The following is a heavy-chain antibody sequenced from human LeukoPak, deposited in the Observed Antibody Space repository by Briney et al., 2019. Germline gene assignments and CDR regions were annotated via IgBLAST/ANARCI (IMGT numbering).Heavy chain of an antibody. CDR1: GFTFDDYA. CDR3: ARRRYYGSGYYFDY. CDR2: ISSSGSTI. J-gene: IGHJ4*02. V-gene: IGHV3-48*04. Sequence: GSLRLSCAASGFTFDDYAMHWVRQAPGKGLEWVSYISSSGSTIYYADSVKGRFTISRDNAKNSLYLQMNSLRADDTAVYYCARRRYYGSGYYFDYWGQGTLVTVSS. D-gene: IGHD3-10*01.